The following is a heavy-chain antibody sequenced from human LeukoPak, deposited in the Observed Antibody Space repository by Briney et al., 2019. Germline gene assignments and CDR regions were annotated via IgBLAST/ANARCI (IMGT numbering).Heavy chain of an antibody. CDR3: ASELTVTPYYFDY. J-gene: IGHJ4*02. V-gene: IGHV4-30-2*01. CDR2: IYHSGST. Sequence: SETLSLTCTVSGGSISSGGYYWSWIRQPPGKGLEWIGYIYHSGSTYYNPSLKSRVTISVDRSKNQFSLKLSSVTAADTAVYYCASELTVTPYYFDYWGQGTLVTVSS. D-gene: IGHD4-11*01. CDR1: GGSISSGGYY.